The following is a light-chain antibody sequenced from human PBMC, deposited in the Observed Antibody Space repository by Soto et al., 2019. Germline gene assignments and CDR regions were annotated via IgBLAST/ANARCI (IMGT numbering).Light chain of an antibody. V-gene: IGKV4-1*01. CDR3: QQYYSSPLT. CDR2: WAS. CDR1: QSVLYSSNNKNY. J-gene: IGKJ1*01. Sequence: DIVMTQSPDSLAVSLGERATINCKSSQSVLYSSNNKNYLAWYQQTPGQPPKLLIYWASTRESGVPDRFSGNGAGTDFTLTISSLQAEDVAVYYCQQYYSSPLTFGQGTKVEIK.